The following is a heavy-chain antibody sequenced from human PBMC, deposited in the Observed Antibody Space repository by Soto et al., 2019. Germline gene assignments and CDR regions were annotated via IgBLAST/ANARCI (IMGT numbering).Heavy chain of an antibody. J-gene: IGHJ6*02. Sequence: LRLSCAASGFTFSSYWMSWVRQAPGKGLEWVANIKQDGSEKYYVDSVKGRFAISRDNAKNSLYLQMNSLRAEDTAVYYCARYRITIFGVVIPYYYGMDVWGQGTTVTVSS. V-gene: IGHV3-7*03. CDR2: IKQDGSEK. CDR3: ARYRITIFGVVIPYYYGMDV. CDR1: GFTFSSYW. D-gene: IGHD3-3*01.